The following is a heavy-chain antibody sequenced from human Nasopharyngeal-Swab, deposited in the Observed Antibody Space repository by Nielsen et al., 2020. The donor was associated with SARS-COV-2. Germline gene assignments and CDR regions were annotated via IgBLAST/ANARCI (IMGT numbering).Heavy chain of an antibody. D-gene: IGHD6-19*01. J-gene: IGHJ4*02. V-gene: IGHV3-74*01. CDR3: ASDLSGRDDF. CDR2: TDEYGTTI. Sequence: GESLKISCVASGFTFSNYWMHWARQAPGKGLVWVSRTDEYGTTINYADSVKGRFAISRDNAKNTLYLQMNSLRADDTAMYYCASDLSGRDDFWGQGTLVTVAS. CDR1: GFTFSNYW.